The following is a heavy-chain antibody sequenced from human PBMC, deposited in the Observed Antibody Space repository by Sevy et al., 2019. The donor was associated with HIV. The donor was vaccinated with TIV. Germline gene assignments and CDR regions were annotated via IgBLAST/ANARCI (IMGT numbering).Heavy chain of an antibody. CDR3: ARGLRYSGSYVIDY. D-gene: IGHD1-26*01. J-gene: IGHJ4*02. Sequence: SDTLSLTCTVSGGSISSYYWSWIRQPPGKGLEWIGYIYYSGSTNYNPSLKSRVTISVDTSKNQFSLKLSSVTAADTAVYYCARGLRYSGSYVIDYWGQGTLVTVSS. CDR1: GGSISSYY. V-gene: IGHV4-59*07. CDR2: IYYSGST.